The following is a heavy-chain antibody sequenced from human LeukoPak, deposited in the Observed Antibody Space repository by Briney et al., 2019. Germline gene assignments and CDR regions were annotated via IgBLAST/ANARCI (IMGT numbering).Heavy chain of an antibody. D-gene: IGHD4-17*01. CDR3: ARDAGTTVTTFDY. CDR2: ISSSGSTI. Sequence: PGGSLRLSCAASGFTFSDYYMSWIRQAPGKGLKWFSYISSSGSTIYYADSVKGRFTISRDNAKNSLYLQMNSLRAEDTAVYYCARDAGTTVTTFDYWGQGTLVTVSS. J-gene: IGHJ4*02. CDR1: GFTFSDYY. V-gene: IGHV3-11*01.